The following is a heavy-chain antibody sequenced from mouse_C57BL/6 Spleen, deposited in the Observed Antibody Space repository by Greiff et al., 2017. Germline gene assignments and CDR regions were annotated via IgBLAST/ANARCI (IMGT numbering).Heavy chain of an antibody. CDR3: ASDTTAEDY. V-gene: IGHV1-61*01. CDR2: IYPSDSAT. J-gene: IGHJ2*01. Sequence: VQLQQPGAELVRPGSSVKLSCKASGYTFTSYWMDWVKQRPGQGLEWIGNIYPSDSATHSNPQFTDKATLTVYTSSSPAYLQLRSLTSDASAVYCCASDTTAEDYWGQGTTLTVSP. D-gene: IGHD1-2*01. CDR1: GYTFTSYW.